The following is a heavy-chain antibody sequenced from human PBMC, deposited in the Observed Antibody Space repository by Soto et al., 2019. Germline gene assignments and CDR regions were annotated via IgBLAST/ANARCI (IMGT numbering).Heavy chain of an antibody. CDR1: GYNFITYG. V-gene: IGHV1-18*01. J-gene: IGHJ3*02. Sequence: QGQLVQSGVEVKKPGASVKVSCEASGYNFITYGITWVRQAPGQGLEWMGWISPYNTNTDYAQKLQGRVTMSTDTATNTASMELRNLRSDDTAVYYCARPGSIYGFDAFDIWGQGTVVNVSS. CDR2: ISPYNTNT. CDR3: ARPGSIYGFDAFDI. D-gene: IGHD3-10*01.